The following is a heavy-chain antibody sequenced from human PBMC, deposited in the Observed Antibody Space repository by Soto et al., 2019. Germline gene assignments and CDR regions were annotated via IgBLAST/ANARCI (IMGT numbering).Heavy chain of an antibody. D-gene: IGHD1-26*01. CDR1: GFTFSTYA. Sequence: GGSLRLSCAASGFTFSTYAMSWVRQAPGKGLEWVSAISGSGGSTYYADSVKGRFTISRDNSKNTLYLQMNSLRAEDTAVYYCAKAPRGSYSYYFDYWGQGTLVTVSS. V-gene: IGHV3-23*01. J-gene: IGHJ4*02. CDR2: ISGSGGST. CDR3: AKAPRGSYSYYFDY.